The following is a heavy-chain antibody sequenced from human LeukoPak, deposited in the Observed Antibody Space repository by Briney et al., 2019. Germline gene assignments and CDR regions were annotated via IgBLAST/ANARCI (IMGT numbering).Heavy chain of an antibody. J-gene: IGHJ5*02. CDR2: IYYSGST. D-gene: IGHD2-2*01. V-gene: IGHV4-59*12. CDR3: ARAKYQLLYWFDP. CDR1: GGSISSYY. Sequence: SETLSLTCTVSGGSISSYYWSWIRQPPGKGLEWIGYIYYSGSTNYNPSLRSRVTMSVDTSKNQFSLKLSSVTAADTAVYYCARAKYQLLYWFDPWGQGTLVTVSS.